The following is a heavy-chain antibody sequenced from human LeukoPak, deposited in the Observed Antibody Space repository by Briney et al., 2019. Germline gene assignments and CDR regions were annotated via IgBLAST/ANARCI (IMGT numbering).Heavy chain of an antibody. Sequence: GRSLRLSCAASGLTFSSYGMHWVRQAPGKGLEWVAVIWYDGSNKYYADSVKGRFTISRDNSKNTLYLQMNSLRAEDTAVYYCAGSFGELLDYWGQGTLVTVSS. CDR2: IWYDGSNK. CDR3: AGSFGELLDY. V-gene: IGHV3-33*01. CDR1: GLTFSSYG. D-gene: IGHD3-10*01. J-gene: IGHJ4*02.